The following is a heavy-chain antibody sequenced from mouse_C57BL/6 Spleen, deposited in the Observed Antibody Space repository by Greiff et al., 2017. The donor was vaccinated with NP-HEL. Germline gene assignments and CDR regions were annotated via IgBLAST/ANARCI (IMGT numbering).Heavy chain of an antibody. CDR1: GYTFTSYW. D-gene: IGHD2-10*01. J-gene: IGHJ1*03. Sequence: QVQLQQSGAELVRPGSSVKLSCKASGYTFTSYWMDWVKQRPGQGLEWIGNIYPSDSETHYNQKFKDKATLTVDKSSSTAYMQLSSLTSEDSAVYYCARGGAYYGNYGYWYFDVWGTGTTVTVSS. CDR3: ARGGAYYGNYGYWYFDV. V-gene: IGHV1-61*01. CDR2: IYPSDSET.